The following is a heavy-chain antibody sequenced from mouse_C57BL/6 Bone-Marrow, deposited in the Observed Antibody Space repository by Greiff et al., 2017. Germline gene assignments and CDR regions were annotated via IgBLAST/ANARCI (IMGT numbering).Heavy chain of an antibody. J-gene: IGHJ3*01. Sequence: EVNVVESGGGLVKPGGSLKLSCAASGFTFSSYAMSWVRQTPEKRLEWVATISDGGSYTYYPDNVKGRFTISRDNAKNNLYLQMSHLKSEDTAMYYCALFAYWGQGTLVTVSA. CDR3: ALFAY. V-gene: IGHV5-4*03. CDR1: GFTFSSYA. CDR2: ISDGGSYT.